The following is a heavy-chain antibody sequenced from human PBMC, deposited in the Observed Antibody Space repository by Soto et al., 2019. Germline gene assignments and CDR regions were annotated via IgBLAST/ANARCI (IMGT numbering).Heavy chain of an antibody. J-gene: IGHJ4*02. V-gene: IGHV3-23*01. D-gene: IGHD1-26*01. Sequence: GGSLRLSCAASGFTFNPYAMSCVRQAPGKRLEWDSAISATGAGTYYADSGKCRFTICTYNSKNTLHLQVCRLRADETAVYYCALRNTGSYFDCCSQRPFVT. CDR1: GFTFNPYA. CDR3: ALRNTGSYFDC. CDR2: ISATGAGT.